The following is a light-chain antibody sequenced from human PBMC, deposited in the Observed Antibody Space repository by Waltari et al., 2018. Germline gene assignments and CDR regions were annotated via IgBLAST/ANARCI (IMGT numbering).Light chain of an antibody. V-gene: IGKV4-1*01. J-gene: IGKJ2*01. CDR1: QSVLYSSNNKNY. CDR2: WAS. Sequence: DIVMTQSPDSLAVSLGERATINCKSSQSVLYSSNNKNYLAWYQQKPGQPPTRLIYWASTRESGVPDRFSGSGSGTDFTLTISSLQAEDVAVYYCQQYYSIPYTFGQGTKLEIK. CDR3: QQYYSIPYT.